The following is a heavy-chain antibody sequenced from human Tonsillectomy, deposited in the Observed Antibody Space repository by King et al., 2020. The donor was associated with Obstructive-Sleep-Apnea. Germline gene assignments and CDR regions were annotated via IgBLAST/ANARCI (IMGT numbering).Heavy chain of an antibody. Sequence: QVQLQESGPGLVKPSQTLSLTCSVSGGSVSSGAYLWNWIRQYPGKGLEWIAYISHRGNLYYNPSLRSRVAMSRDTSKSQFSLKLRSVTAADTAIYYCARAAEASTVTWNSFFDYWGQGTLVTVST. J-gene: IGHJ4*02. CDR1: GGSVSSGAYL. V-gene: IGHV4-31*03. D-gene: IGHD1-1*01. CDR2: ISHRGNL. CDR3: ARAAEASTVTWNSFFDY.